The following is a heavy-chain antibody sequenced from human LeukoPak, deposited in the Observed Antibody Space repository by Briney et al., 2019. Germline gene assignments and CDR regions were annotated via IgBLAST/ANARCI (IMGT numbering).Heavy chain of an antibody. CDR1: GDSMSENY. CDR3: ARHYGP. Sequence: SETLSLTCTVSGDSMSENYWSWIRQPPGKRLEYIGFIYRTGSSNYNPSLKSRVTMSIDTSKNQFSLKLSSVTAADTAVYYCARHYGPWGQGTLVTVSS. V-gene: IGHV4-59*01. CDR2: IYRTGSS. D-gene: IGHD3-16*01. J-gene: IGHJ4*02.